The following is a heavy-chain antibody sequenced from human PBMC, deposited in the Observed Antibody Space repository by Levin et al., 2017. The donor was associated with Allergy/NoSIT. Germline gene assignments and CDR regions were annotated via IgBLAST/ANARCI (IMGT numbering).Heavy chain of an antibody. CDR3: ARDGSPPDGSGTYYNLWYFDS. V-gene: IGHV3-21*01. CDR1: GFTFSNYS. Sequence: GESLKISCAASGFTFSNYSMNWVRQAPGKGLEWVSSISSSSRYTYYADSVKGRFTISRDNAKNSLYLQMNSLRAEDTAMYYCARDGSPPDGSGTYYNLWYFDSWGQGTLVTVSP. D-gene: IGHD3-10*01. CDR2: ISSSSRYT. J-gene: IGHJ4*02.